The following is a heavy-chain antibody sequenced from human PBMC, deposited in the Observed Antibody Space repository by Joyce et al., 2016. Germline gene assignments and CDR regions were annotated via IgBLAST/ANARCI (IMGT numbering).Heavy chain of an antibody. D-gene: IGHD3-10*01. Sequence: EVQLVQSGAEVKKPGATVKISCKVSGYTFTDYYLHWVQQAPGQGLELMGLVDPEDGETLYAEKFQGRVTITAGTSTDTAYMGLSSLRSEDTAVYYCATVDYYYGSGTPRDYYYYMDVWGKGTTVTVSS. CDR2: VDPEDGET. CDR3: ATVDYYYGSGTPRDYYYYMDV. J-gene: IGHJ6*03. CDR1: GYTFTDYY. V-gene: IGHV1-69-2*01.